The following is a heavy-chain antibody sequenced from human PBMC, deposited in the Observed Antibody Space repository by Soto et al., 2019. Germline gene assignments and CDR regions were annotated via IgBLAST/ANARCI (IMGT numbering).Heavy chain of an antibody. CDR3: ARELVAATYNWFDP. CDR1: GFTFDDYA. D-gene: IGHD2-15*01. Sequence: EVQLVESGGGLVQPGRSLRLSCAASGFTFDDYAMHWVRQAPGKGLEWVSGISWNSGSIGYADSVKGRFTISRDNAKNSLYLQMNSLRAEDTALYYCARELVAATYNWFDPWGQGTLSPSPQ. CDR2: ISWNSGSI. V-gene: IGHV3-9*01. J-gene: IGHJ5*02.